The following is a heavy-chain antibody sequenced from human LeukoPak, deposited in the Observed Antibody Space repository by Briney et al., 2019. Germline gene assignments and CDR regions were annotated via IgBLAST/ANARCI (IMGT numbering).Heavy chain of an antibody. Sequence: SETLSLTCTVSGGSISSYHWSWIRQPPGKGLEWIGYVYYSGSTNYNPSLKSRVTMSVDTSKNQFSLKLISMAAADTAVYYCARAHSTSWYMDYWGQGTLVTVSS. V-gene: IGHV4-59*01. CDR3: ARAHSTSWYMDY. J-gene: IGHJ4*02. D-gene: IGHD6-13*01. CDR1: GGSISSYH. CDR2: VYYSGST.